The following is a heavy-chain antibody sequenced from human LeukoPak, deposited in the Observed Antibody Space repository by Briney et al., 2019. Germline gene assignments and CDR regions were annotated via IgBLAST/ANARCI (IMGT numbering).Heavy chain of an antibody. CDR1: GGSISSGYY. V-gene: IGHV4-38-2*02. CDR2: IYHSGST. Sequence: SETLSLTCTVSGGSISSGYYWGWIRQPPGKGLEWIGSIYHSGSTYYNPSLKSRVTISVDTSKNQFSLKLSSVTAADTAVYYCVRNRGSSWYFRNYYYMDVWGKGTTVTVSS. CDR3: VRNRGSSWYFRNYYYMDV. D-gene: IGHD6-13*01. J-gene: IGHJ6*03.